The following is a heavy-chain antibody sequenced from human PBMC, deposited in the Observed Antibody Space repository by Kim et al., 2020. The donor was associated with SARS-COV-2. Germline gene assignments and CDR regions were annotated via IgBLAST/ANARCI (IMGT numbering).Heavy chain of an antibody. Sequence: SETLSLTCAVYGGSFSGYYWSWIRQPPGKGLEWIGEINHSGSTNYNPSLKSRVTISVDTSKNQFSLKLSSVTAADTAVYYCARGNTISNFYYYYYVMEV. CDR3: ARGNTISNFYYYYYVMEV. J-gene: IGHJ6*01. V-gene: IGHV4-34*01. D-gene: IGHD3-9*01. CDR2: INHSGST. CDR1: GGSFSGYY.